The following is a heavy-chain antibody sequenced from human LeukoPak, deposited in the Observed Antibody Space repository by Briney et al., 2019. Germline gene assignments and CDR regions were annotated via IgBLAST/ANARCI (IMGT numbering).Heavy chain of an antibody. Sequence: ASVKVSCKASGGTFSSYAISWVRQASGQGLEWMGGIIPIFGTANYAQKFQGRVTITADKSTSTAYMELSSLRSEDTAVYYCAREYYYDSSGTFDYWGQGTLVTVSS. D-gene: IGHD3-22*01. CDR2: IIPIFGTA. CDR3: AREYYYDSSGTFDY. J-gene: IGHJ4*02. V-gene: IGHV1-69*06. CDR1: GGTFSSYA.